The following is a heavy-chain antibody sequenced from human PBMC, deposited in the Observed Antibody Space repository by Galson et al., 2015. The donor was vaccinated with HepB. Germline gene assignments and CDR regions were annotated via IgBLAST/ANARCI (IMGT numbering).Heavy chain of an antibody. CDR3: ARAPGRCTNGVCYRSSDGDYAIFDY. Sequence: TLSLTCAVYGGSFSGYYWSWIRQPPGKGLEWIGYIYYSGSTYYNPSLKSRVTISVDTSKNQFSLKLSSVTAADTAVYYCARAPGRCTNGVCYRSSDGDYAIFDYWGQGTLVTVSS. CDR2: IYYSGST. V-gene: IGHV4-30-4*08. CDR1: GGSFSGYY. D-gene: IGHD2-8*01. J-gene: IGHJ4*02.